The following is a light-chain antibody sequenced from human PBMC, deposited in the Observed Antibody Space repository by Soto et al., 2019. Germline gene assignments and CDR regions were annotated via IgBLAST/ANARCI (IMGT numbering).Light chain of an antibody. CDR3: TSYTRSNMM. CDR2: DVS. Sequence: QSVLTQPASVSGSPGQSITISCTGTSSDFGDYSYVSWYQVHPGKAPKLMIYDVSHRPSGVSTRFSGSKSGTTASLTISGLQAEDEADYYCTSYTRSNMMFGGGTQLTVL. V-gene: IGLV2-14*03. CDR1: SSDFGDYSY. J-gene: IGLJ3*02.